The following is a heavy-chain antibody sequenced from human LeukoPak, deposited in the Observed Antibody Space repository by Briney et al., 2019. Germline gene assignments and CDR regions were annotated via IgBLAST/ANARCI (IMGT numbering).Heavy chain of an antibody. J-gene: IGHJ6*02. V-gene: IGHV3-7*03. D-gene: IGHD3-16*01. CDR2: INHNGNVN. Sequence: GGSLRLSCAASGFNFGSHWMNWARQAPGKGLEWVASINHNGNVNYYVDSVKGRFTISGDNAKNSLYLQMSNLRAEDTAVYFCARGGGLDVWGQGATVTVSS. CDR3: ARGGGLDV. CDR1: GFNFGSHW.